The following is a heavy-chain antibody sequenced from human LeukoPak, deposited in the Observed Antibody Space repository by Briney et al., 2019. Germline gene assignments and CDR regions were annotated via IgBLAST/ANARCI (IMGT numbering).Heavy chain of an antibody. Sequence: PGGSLRLSCAASGFTFSSYGMHWVRQAPGKGLEWVAFIRYDGSNKYYADSVKGRFTISRDNSKNTLYLQMNSLRAEDTAVYYCAKGWQQLVPYFDYWGQGTLVTVSS. CDR1: GFTFSSYG. V-gene: IGHV3-30*02. D-gene: IGHD6-13*01. CDR3: AKGWQQLVPYFDY. J-gene: IGHJ4*02. CDR2: IRYDGSNK.